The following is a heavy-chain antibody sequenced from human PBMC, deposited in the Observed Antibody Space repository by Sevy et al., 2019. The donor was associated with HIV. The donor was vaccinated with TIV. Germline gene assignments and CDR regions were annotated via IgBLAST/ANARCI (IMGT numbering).Heavy chain of an antibody. J-gene: IGHJ3*02. V-gene: IGHV3-23*01. CDR2: LSGSGAST. CDR3: AKDFYDSSGYYPMEAFDI. D-gene: IGHD3-22*01. Sequence: GGSLRLSCAASGFTFTTYAMGWVRQAPGKGLKWVSTLSGSGASTYYADSVKGRFTISRDNSKNTLCLQMDSLRAEDTAVYYCAKDFYDSSGYYPMEAFDIWGQGTMVTVSS. CDR1: GFTFTTYA.